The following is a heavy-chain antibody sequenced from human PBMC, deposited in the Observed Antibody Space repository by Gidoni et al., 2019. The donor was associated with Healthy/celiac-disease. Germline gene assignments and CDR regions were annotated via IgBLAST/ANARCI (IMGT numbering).Heavy chain of an antibody. CDR2: ISGSGGST. CDR1: GFTFSSYA. V-gene: IGHV3-23*01. D-gene: IGHD2-2*01. CDR3: AKGRDIVVVPAAISTPCDY. Sequence: LVQPGGSLRLSCAASGFTFSSYAISWVRQAPGKGLEWVSAISGSGGSTYYADSVKGRFTISRDNSKNTLYLQMNSLRAEDTAVYYCAKGRDIVVVPAAISTPCDYWGQGTLVTVSS. J-gene: IGHJ4*02.